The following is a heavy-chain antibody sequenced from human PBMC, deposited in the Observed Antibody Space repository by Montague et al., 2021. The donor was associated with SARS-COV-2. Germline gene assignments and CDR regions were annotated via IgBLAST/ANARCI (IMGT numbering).Heavy chain of an antibody. CDR2: IDPXDSYT. CDR3: ARRSYSSSWYDY. Sequence: QSGAEVKKPGESLRISCKGSGYSFTSYWISWVRQMPGKGLEWMGSIDPXDSYTNYSPSFQGHVTISADKSISTAYLQWSSLKASDTAMYYCARRSYSSSWYDYWGQGTLVTVSS. J-gene: IGHJ4*02. V-gene: IGHV5-10-1*01. D-gene: IGHD6-13*01. CDR1: GYSFTSYW.